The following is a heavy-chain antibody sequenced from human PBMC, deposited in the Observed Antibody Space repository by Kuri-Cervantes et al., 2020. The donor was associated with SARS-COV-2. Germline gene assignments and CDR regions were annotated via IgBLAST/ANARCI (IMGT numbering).Heavy chain of an antibody. CDR1: GYTFTGYY. J-gene: IGHJ4*02. Sequence: ASVKVSCKASGYTFTGYYMHWVRQAPGQGLEWMGWINPNSGGTNYAQKFQGRVTMTRDTSISTAYMELSRLRSDDTAVYYCARACSSTSCYFSGFDYWGQGTLVTVSS. CDR2: INPNSGGT. CDR3: ARACSSTSCYFSGFDY. D-gene: IGHD2-2*01. V-gene: IGHV1-2*02.